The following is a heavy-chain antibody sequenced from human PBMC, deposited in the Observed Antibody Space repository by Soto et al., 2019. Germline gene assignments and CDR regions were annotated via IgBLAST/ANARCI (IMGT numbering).Heavy chain of an antibody. CDR3: TRRFGEH. J-gene: IGHJ1*01. D-gene: IGHD3-10*01. V-gene: IGHV3-73*02. CDR1: GFTFSGSA. CDR2: IRTKTNSYAT. Sequence: EVQLVESGGGLVQPGGSLKLSCAASGFTFSGSAMYWVRQASGKGLEWVGHIRTKTNSYATAYAASVKGRFTISRDDSKNTAYLQMNSLKTEDTAVYYCTRRFGEHWGQGTLVTVSS.